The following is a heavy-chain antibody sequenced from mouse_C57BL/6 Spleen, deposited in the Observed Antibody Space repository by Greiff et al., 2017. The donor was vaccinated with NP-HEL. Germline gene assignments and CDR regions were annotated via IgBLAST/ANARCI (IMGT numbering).Heavy chain of an antibody. V-gene: IGHV2-2*01. Sequence: VKLVESGPGLVQPSQSLSITCTVSGFSLTSYGVHWVRQSPGKGLEWLGVIWSGGSTDYNAAFISRLSISKDNSKSQVFFKMNSLQADDTAIYYCARNGELGGGYAMDYWGQGTSVTVSS. J-gene: IGHJ4*01. D-gene: IGHD4-1*01. CDR3: ARNGELGGGYAMDY. CDR1: GFSLTSYG. CDR2: IWSGGST.